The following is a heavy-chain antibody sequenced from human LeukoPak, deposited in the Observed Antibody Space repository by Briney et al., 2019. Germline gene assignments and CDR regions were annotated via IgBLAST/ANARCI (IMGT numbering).Heavy chain of an antibody. CDR1: GFTFSSYA. CDR3: ARLGRRPYYFDY. D-gene: IGHD3-10*01. J-gene: IGHJ4*02. Sequence: GSLRLSCAASGFTFSSYAMSWIRQPPGKGLEWIGYIYYSGSTNYNPSLKSRVTISVDTSKNQFSLKLSSVTAADTAVYYCARLGRRPYYFDYWGQGTLVTVSS. V-gene: IGHV4-59*08. CDR2: IYYSGST.